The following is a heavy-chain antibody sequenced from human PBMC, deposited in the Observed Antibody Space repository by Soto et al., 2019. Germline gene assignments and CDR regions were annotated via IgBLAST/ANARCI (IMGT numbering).Heavy chain of an antibody. Sequence: QVQLVQSGAEVKKPGASVKVSCKASGYTFSNYDITWVRQAPGQGLEWMGWISTYSGNTNYAQKLQGRVTMTTDTXTSTAYMELRSLRSDDTAVYYCARARTTVTTESGYWGQGTLVTVSS. CDR3: ARARTTVTTESGY. CDR1: GYTFSNYD. V-gene: IGHV1-18*01. D-gene: IGHD4-17*01. J-gene: IGHJ4*02. CDR2: ISTYSGNT.